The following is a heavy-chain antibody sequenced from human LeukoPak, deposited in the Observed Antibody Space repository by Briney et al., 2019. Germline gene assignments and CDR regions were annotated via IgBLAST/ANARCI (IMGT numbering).Heavy chain of an antibody. V-gene: IGHV1-8*01. CDR2: MNPNSGNT. Sequence: ASVKVSCKASGYTFTSYDINWVRQATGQGLEWMGWMNPNSGNTGYAQKFQGRVTMTRNTSISTAYMELSSLRSEDTAVYYCARDWSDFWSGYSYYYYYGMDVWGQGTTVTVSS. D-gene: IGHD3-3*01. J-gene: IGHJ6*02. CDR3: ARDWSDFWSGYSYYYYYGMDV. CDR1: GYTFTSYD.